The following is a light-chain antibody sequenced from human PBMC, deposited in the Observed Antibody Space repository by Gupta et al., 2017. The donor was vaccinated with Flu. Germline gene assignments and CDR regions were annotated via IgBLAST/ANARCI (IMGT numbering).Light chain of an antibody. CDR1: SSNIENNY. V-gene: IGLV1-51*02. CDR3: GTWDHSLRAWV. J-gene: IGLJ3*02. Sequence: GTSSNIENNYVACYQHLPGTTPKLIIYETDKPPSGIPDRFSGSKSCPSATLGITGVHTGDAADSYCGTWDHSLRAWVFGGGTTLPFL. CDR2: ETD.